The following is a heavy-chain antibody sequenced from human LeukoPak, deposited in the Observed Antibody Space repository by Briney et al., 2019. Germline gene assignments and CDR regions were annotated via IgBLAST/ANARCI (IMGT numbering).Heavy chain of an antibody. V-gene: IGHV3-21*01. CDR2: ISSSSYI. CDR3: ASDGDRGYSYGYDY. J-gene: IGHJ4*02. D-gene: IGHD5-18*01. CDR1: GFTFSSYS. Sequence: PGGSLRLSCAASGFTFSSYSMNWVRQAPGKGLEWVSSISSSSYIYYADSVKGRFTISRDNAKNSLYLQMNSLRAEDTAVYYCASDGDRGYSYGYDYWGQGTLVTVSS.